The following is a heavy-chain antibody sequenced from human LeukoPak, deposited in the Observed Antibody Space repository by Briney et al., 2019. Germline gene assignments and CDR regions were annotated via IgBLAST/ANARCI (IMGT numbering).Heavy chain of an antibody. CDR3: ARIEGSSAALDY. J-gene: IGHJ4*02. CDR1: GGTFSSYA. V-gene: IGHV1-69*01. Sequence: SVKVSCKASGGTFSSYAISWVRLAPGQGLEWMGGIIPIFGTANYAQKFQGRVTITADESTSTAYMELSSLRSEDTAVYYCARIEGSSAALDYWGQGTLVTVSS. D-gene: IGHD6-6*01. CDR2: IIPIFGTA.